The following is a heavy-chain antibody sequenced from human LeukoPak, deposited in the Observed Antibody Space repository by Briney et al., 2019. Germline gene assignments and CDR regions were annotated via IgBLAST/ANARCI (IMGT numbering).Heavy chain of an antibody. J-gene: IGHJ3*02. CDR1: GDSVSSNSAA. CDR3: ARYNNGYNFRSVRGAFDI. CDR2: TYYRSKWYN. V-gene: IGHV6-1*01. D-gene: IGHD5-24*01. Sequence: SQTLSLTCAISGDSVSSNSAAWNWIRQSPSRGLEWLGRTYYRSKWYNDYAVSVKSRITINPDTSKDQFSLQLNSVTPEDTAVYYCARYNNGYNFRSVRGAFDIWGQGTMVTVSS.